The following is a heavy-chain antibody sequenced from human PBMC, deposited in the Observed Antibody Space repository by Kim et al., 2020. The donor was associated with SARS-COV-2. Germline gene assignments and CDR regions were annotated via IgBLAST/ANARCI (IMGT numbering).Heavy chain of an antibody. J-gene: IGHJ5*02. CDR1: GFTFSGYA. CDR2: IYSGGSST. CDR3: AKTDLGWFDP. Sequence: GGSLRLSCAASGFTFSGYAMSWVRQAPGKGLEWVSVIYSGGSSTYYADSVKGRFTISRDNSKNTLYLQMNSLRAEDTAVYYCAKTDLGWFDPWGQGTLVTVSS. D-gene: IGHD3-3*01. V-gene: IGHV3-23*03.